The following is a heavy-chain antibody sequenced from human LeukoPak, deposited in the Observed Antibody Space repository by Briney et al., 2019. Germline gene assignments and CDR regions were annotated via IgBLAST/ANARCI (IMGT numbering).Heavy chain of an antibody. D-gene: IGHD3-22*01. V-gene: IGHV3-30-3*01. Sequence: GGSLRLSCAASGFTFSSYAMHWVRQAPGKGLEWVAVISYDGSNKYYADSVKGRFTISRDNSRNTLYLQMNSLRAEDTSVYYCARDPSSGFYYYFDYRGQGTLVTVSS. J-gene: IGHJ4*02. CDR3: ARDPSSGFYYYFDY. CDR1: GFTFSSYA. CDR2: ISYDGSNK.